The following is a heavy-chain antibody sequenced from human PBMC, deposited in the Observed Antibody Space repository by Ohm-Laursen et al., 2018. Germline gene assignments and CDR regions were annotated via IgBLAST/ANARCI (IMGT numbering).Heavy chain of an antibody. CDR3: ARIRSKYNFDY. Sequence: GSLRLSCAASGFTFSDYYMSWIRQAPGKGLEWVSFIYSGGSTYYADSVKGRFTISRDNAKNSLYLQMNSLRAEDTAVYYCARIRSKYNFDYWGQGALVTVSS. CDR2: IYSGGST. J-gene: IGHJ4*02. D-gene: IGHD1-1*01. CDR1: GFTFSDYY. V-gene: IGHV3-66*01.